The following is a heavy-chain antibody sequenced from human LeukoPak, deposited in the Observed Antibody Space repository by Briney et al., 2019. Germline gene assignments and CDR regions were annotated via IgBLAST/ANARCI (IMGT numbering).Heavy chain of an antibody. J-gene: IGHJ5*02. Sequence: ASVKVSCKASGYTFINNWMHWVRQAPGQGLEWIGLINPTGTGTLYAQKFQGRVTMTRVMSTSTDYMELSSLRSEDTAVYYCARDNSVGDIAWWFDPWGQGTLVTVSS. CDR2: INPTGTGT. D-gene: IGHD3-10*01. V-gene: IGHV1-46*01. CDR3: ARDNSVGDIAWWFDP. CDR1: GYTFINNW.